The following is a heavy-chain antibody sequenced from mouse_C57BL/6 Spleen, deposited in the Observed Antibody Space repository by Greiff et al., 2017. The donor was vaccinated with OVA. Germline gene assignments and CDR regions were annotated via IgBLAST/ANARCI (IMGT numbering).Heavy chain of an antibody. V-gene: IGHV5-17*01. CDR3: ARRGYVDV. J-gene: IGHJ1*03. CDR1: GFTFSDYG. Sequence: EVQLVESGGGLVKPGGSLKLSCAASGFTFSDYGMHWVRQAPEKGLEWVAYISSGSSTIYYAHTVKGRFTIARDNAKNALFLQMTSLRSEDTAKYYCARRGYVDVWGTGTTVTVSS. CDR2: ISSGSSTI.